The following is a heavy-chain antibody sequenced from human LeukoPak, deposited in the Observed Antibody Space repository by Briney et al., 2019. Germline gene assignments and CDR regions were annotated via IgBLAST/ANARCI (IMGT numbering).Heavy chain of an antibody. J-gene: IGHJ5*02. CDR1: AYSIGSGHY. CDR2: FYHSGST. Sequence: PSETLSLTCAVSAYSIGSGHYWGWIRQPPGKGLEWIGSFYHSGSTYYNPSLKSRVTISVDTSKNQFSLKLSSVTAADTAVYYCARHDFYSNYPHNWFDPLGQGTLVTVSP. V-gene: IGHV4-38-2*01. D-gene: IGHD4-11*01. CDR3: ARHDFYSNYPHNWFDP.